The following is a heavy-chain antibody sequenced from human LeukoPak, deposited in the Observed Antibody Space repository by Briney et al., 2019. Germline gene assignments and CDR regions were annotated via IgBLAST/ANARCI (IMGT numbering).Heavy chain of an antibody. CDR1: GFTFSGYD. J-gene: IGHJ4*02. Sequence: PGGSLRLSCAASGFTFSGYDMSWVRQAPGKGLEWVSYTSSSSSTIYYADSVKGRFTISRDNAKNSLYLQMNSLRAEDTAVYYCAREIAAAGHGNYFDYWGQGTLVTVSS. D-gene: IGHD6-13*01. V-gene: IGHV3-48*04. CDR2: TSSSSSTI. CDR3: AREIAAAGHGNYFDY.